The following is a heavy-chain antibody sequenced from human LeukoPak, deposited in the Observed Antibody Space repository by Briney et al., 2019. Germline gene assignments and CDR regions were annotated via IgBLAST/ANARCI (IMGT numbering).Heavy chain of an antibody. Sequence: GGSLRLSCAASGFTFSSYSMNWVRQAPGKGLEWVSSISSSSSYIYYADSVKGRFTISRDNAKNSLYLQMNSLRAEDTAVYYCARDPSPGGSYVGGDYWGQGTLVTVSS. J-gene: IGHJ4*02. D-gene: IGHD1-26*01. CDR2: ISSSSSYI. V-gene: IGHV3-21*01. CDR3: ARDPSPGGSYVGGDY. CDR1: GFTFSSYS.